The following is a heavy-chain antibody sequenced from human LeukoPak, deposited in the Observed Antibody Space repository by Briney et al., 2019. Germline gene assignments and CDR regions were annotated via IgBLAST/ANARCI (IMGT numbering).Heavy chain of an antibody. Sequence: SETLSLTCTVSGDSISSYYWSWIREPPGKGLEWIGYMYYRGSINYNPSLKSRVTISVDTSKNQFSLKLSSVTAADTAVYYCARADYDSSGYLFYYFDYWGQGTLVTVSS. CDR1: GDSISSYY. V-gene: IGHV4-59*12. J-gene: IGHJ4*02. D-gene: IGHD3-22*01. CDR3: ARADYDSSGYLFYYFDY. CDR2: MYYRGSI.